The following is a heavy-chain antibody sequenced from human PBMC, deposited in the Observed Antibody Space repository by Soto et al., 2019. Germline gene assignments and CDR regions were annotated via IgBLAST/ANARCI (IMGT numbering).Heavy chain of an antibody. D-gene: IGHD3-10*01. J-gene: IGHJ6*02. Sequence: QVQLQESGPGLVKPSETLSLTCTVSGGSITNYYCSWFRQPPGKGLEWIGYINYDGYSAYNLSLNRRVTLSMDASKTQFSLMLESVTATDTAVYYCERHGFGPLHGLVDVWGPGTTVIVSS. CDR2: INYDGYS. CDR3: ERHGFGPLHGLVDV. CDR1: GGSITNYY. V-gene: IGHV4-59*08.